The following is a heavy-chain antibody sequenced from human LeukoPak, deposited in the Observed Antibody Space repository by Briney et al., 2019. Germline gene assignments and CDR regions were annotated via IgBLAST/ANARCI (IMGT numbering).Heavy chain of an antibody. Sequence: GGSLRLSCAASGFTFDDYAMHWVRQAPGKGLEWVSGISWNSGSIGYADSVKGRFTISRDNAKNSLYLQMNSLRAEDMALYYCAKDGGGYSGSYIDYWGQGTLVTVSS. D-gene: IGHD1-26*01. CDR1: GFTFDDYA. CDR3: AKDGGGYSGSYIDY. CDR2: ISWNSGSI. J-gene: IGHJ4*02. V-gene: IGHV3-9*03.